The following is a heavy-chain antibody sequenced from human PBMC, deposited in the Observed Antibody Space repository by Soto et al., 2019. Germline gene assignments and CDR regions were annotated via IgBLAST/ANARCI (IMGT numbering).Heavy chain of an antibody. CDR1: GYTFTSYG. CDR2: ISAYNGNT. J-gene: IGHJ4*02. CDR3: ARDRVRYDSSGLHGY. Sequence: QVQLVQSGAEVKKPGASVKVSCKASGYTFTSYGISWVRQAPGQGLEWMGWISAYNGNTNYAQKLQGRVTMTTDTSTSTAYMELRSLRSGDTAVYYCARDRVRYDSSGLHGYWGQGTLVTVSS. V-gene: IGHV1-18*04. D-gene: IGHD3-22*01.